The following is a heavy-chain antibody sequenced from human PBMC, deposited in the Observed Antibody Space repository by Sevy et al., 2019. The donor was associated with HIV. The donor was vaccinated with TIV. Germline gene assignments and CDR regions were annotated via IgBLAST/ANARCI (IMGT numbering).Heavy chain of an antibody. J-gene: IGHJ5*02. D-gene: IGHD2-15*01. Sequence: ASVKVSCKASGYTFTSYFMHWVRHAPGQGLEWMGLINPSGGSTSYAQKFQGRVTMTRDTSTSTVYMELSSLRSEDTAVYYCARDRGPVPYCSGGRSCHINNWFDPWGQGTLVTVSS. CDR1: GYTFTSYF. V-gene: IGHV1-46*03. CDR2: INPSGGST. CDR3: ARDRGPVPYCSGGRSCHINNWFDP.